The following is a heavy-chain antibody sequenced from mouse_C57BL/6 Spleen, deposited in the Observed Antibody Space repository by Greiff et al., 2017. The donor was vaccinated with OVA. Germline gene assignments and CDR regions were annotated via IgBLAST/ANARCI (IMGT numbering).Heavy chain of an antibody. Sequence: DVMLVESGGDLVKPGGSLKLSCAASGFTFSSYGMSWVRQTPDKRLEWVATISSGGSYTYYPDSVKGRFTISRDNAKNTLYLQMSSLKSEDTAMYYCGNYEGFAYWGQGTLVTVSA. CDR3: GNYEGFAY. D-gene: IGHD2-1*01. CDR1: GFTFSSYG. V-gene: IGHV5-6*02. CDR2: ISSGGSYT. J-gene: IGHJ3*01.